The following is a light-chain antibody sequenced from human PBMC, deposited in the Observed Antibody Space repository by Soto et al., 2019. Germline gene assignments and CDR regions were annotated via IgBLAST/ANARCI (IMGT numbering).Light chain of an antibody. V-gene: IGKV3-11*01. J-gene: IGKJ4*01. CDR3: LQRSNWLT. Sequence: IVMTQSPATLSVSPGERATLSCRASQSVSSYLAWYQPKPGQDPRLLIYGAYNRAAGIPGRLSVSWSGTDFTLTISSLQPEDSAVYYCLQRSNWLTFGGGTKVDIK. CDR2: GAY. CDR1: QSVSSY.